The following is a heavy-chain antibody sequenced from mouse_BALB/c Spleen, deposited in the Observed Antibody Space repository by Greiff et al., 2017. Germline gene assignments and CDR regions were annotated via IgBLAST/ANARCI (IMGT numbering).Heavy chain of an antibody. CDR1: GYTFTSYY. J-gene: IGHJ3*01. CDR2: IYPGNVNT. CDR3: TIEGYAAWFAY. V-gene: IGHV1S56*01. Sequence: QVQLQQSGPELVKPGASVRISCKASGYTFTSYYIHWVKQRPGQGLEWIGWIYPGNVNTKYNEKFKGKATLTADKSSSTAYMQLSSLTSEDSAVYYCTIEGYAAWFAYWGQGTLVTVSA. D-gene: IGHD2-10*02.